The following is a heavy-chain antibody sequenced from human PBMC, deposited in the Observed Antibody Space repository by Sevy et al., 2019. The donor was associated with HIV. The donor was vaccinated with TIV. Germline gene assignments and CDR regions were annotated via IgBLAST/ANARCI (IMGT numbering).Heavy chain of an antibody. CDR1: GFTFSSYS. CDR2: ISSSSSYI. D-gene: IGHD1-20*01. CDR3: ARGHFSNNWYDNFDY. J-gene: IGHJ4*02. Sequence: GGSLRLSCAASGFTFSSYSMNWVRQAPGKGLEWVSSISSSSSYIYYADSVKGRFTISRDNAKNSLYLQMNSLRAEDTAVYYCARGHFSNNWYDNFDYWGQRTLVTVSS. V-gene: IGHV3-21*01.